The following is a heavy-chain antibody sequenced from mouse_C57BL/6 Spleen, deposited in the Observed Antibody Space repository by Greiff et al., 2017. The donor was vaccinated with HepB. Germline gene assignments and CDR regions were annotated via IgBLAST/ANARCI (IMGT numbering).Heavy chain of an antibody. D-gene: IGHD1-1*01. J-gene: IGHJ1*03. CDR2: INYDGSST. V-gene: IGHV5-16*01. CDR1: GFTFSDYY. Sequence: EVHLVESEGGLVQPGSSMKLSCTASGFTFSDYYMAWVRQVPEKGLEWVANINYDGSSTYYLDSLKSRFIISRDNAKNILYLQMSSLKSEDTATYYCARDRGYGSSPYWYFDVWGTGTTVTVSS. CDR3: ARDRGYGSSPYWYFDV.